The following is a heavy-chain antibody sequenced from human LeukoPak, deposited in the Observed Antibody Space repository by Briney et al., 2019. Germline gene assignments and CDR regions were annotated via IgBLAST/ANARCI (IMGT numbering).Heavy chain of an antibody. CDR2: ISGSGGST. V-gene: IGHV3-23*01. CDR1: GFTFSSYG. CDR3: AKSYYYGSGSYYRLYYFDY. D-gene: IGHD3-10*01. Sequence: GGSLRLSCAASGFTFSSYGMSWVRQAPGKGLEWVSAISGSGGSTYYADSVKGRFTISRDNSKNALYLQMNSLRAEDTAVYYCAKSYYYGSGSYYRLYYFDYWGQGTLVTVSS. J-gene: IGHJ4*02.